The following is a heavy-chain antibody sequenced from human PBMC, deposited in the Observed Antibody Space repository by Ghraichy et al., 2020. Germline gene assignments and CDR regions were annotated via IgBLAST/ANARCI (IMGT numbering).Heavy chain of an antibody. CDR1: GFSLSTSGMC. V-gene: IGHV2-70*11. CDR2: IDWDDDK. J-gene: IGHJ3*02. Sequence: SGPTLVKPTQTLTLTCTFSGFSLSTSGMCVSWIRQPPGKALEWLARIDWDDDKYYSTSLKTRLTISKDTSKNQVVLTMTIMDPVDTATYYCARMRITMVRGVIIKGDAFDIWGQGTMVTVSS. CDR3: ARMRITMVRGVIIKGDAFDI. D-gene: IGHD3-10*01.